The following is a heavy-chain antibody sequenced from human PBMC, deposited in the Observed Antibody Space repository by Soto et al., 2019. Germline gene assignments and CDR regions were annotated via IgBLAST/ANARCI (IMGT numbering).Heavy chain of an antibody. D-gene: IGHD4-17*01. V-gene: IGHV4-31*03. Sequence: QVQLQESGPGLVKPSQTLSLTCTVSGGSISSGGYYWSWIRQHPGKGLAWIGYIYYSGSTYYNPSLKSRVTISVDTSKNQFALKLSSVTAADTAVYYCARDLVTVTTDWYFDLWGRGTLVTVSS. CDR1: GGSISSGGYY. CDR2: IYYSGST. J-gene: IGHJ2*01. CDR3: ARDLVTVTTDWYFDL.